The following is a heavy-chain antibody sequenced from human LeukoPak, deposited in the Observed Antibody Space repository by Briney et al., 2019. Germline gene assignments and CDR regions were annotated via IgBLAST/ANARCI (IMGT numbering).Heavy chain of an antibody. V-gene: IGHV3-21*01. Sequence: GGSLRLSCVASGFTFSSYSMNWVRQAPGKGLEWVSCIGSSSNYIYYGDSVKGRFTISRDNAKNSLYLQMNSLRAEDTAVYYCATRYYDSSGGKDYWGQGTLVTVSS. CDR2: IGSSSNYI. D-gene: IGHD3-22*01. J-gene: IGHJ4*02. CDR3: ATRYYDSSGGKDY. CDR1: GFTFSSYS.